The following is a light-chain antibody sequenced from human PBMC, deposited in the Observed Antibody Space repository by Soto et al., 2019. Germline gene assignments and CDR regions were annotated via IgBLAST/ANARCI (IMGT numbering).Light chain of an antibody. CDR1: QSVSSF. J-gene: IGKJ4*01. CDR2: AAS. CDR3: QQRFNWPLT. V-gene: IGKV3-11*01. Sequence: EIVLTQSPATLSLSPGERATLSCRASQSVSSFFAWYQQKRGQAPRLLIYAASKRATGIPARFSGSGSGTDFSLTISSLEPEDFAVYYCQQRFNWPLTFGGGTTVEIK.